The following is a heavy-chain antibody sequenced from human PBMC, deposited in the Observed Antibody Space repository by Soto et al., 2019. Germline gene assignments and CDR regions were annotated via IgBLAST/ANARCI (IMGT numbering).Heavy chain of an antibody. V-gene: IGHV1-69*13. D-gene: IGHD3-3*01. Sequence: SGKVCCEASGGTFSSYAISWVRQAPGQGLEWMGGIIPIFGTANYAQKFQGRVTITADESTSTAYVELSSLRSEDTAVYYCARDMVTIFGVVIIPRPLGMDVWGQGTTVTVSS. CDR3: ARDMVTIFGVVIIPRPLGMDV. CDR1: GGTFSSYA. CDR2: IIPIFGTA. J-gene: IGHJ6*02.